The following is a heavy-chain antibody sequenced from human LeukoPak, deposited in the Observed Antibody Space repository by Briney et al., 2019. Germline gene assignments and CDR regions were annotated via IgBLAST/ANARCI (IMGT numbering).Heavy chain of an antibody. V-gene: IGHV4-59*12. CDR2: IYYSGST. J-gene: IGHJ3*02. CDR3: ARRNKGYYYGSGSYWVLDI. D-gene: IGHD3-10*01. Sequence: SETLSLTCTVSGGSISSYYWSWIRQPPGKGLEWIGYIYYSGSTNYNPSLKSRVTISVDTSKNQFSLKLSSVTAADTAVYYCARRNKGYYYGSGSYWVLDIWGQGTMVTVSS. CDR1: GGSISSYY.